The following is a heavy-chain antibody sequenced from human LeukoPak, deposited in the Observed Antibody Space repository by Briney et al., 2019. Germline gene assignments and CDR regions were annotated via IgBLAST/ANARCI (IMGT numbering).Heavy chain of an antibody. CDR2: IIPIFGTA. CDR3: ARVFEYSSSRWFDP. D-gene: IGHD6-6*01. CDR1: GGTFSGYA. V-gene: IGHV1-69*05. J-gene: IGHJ5*02. Sequence: VASVTVSCKASGGTFSGYAISWVRQAPGQGLEWMGGIIPIFGTANYAQKFQGRVTITTDESTSTAYMKLSSLRSEDTAVYYCARVFEYSSSRWFDPWGQGTLVTVSS.